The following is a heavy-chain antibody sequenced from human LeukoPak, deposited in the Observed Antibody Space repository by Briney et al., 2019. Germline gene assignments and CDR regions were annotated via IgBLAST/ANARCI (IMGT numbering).Heavy chain of an antibody. V-gene: IGHV3-74*01. Sequence: GGGLRVSCEASGFTFSEYWMFSVCQALGGGGVWVSRINRDGTTTDYADSVKGRFTITRDNSNNTLYLQMNSLRAEDTAVYYCGRDYYGSVDYWGQGTLVTVSS. CDR3: GRDYYGSVDY. CDR2: INRDGTTT. D-gene: IGHD3-10*01. J-gene: IGHJ4*02. CDR1: GFTFSEYW.